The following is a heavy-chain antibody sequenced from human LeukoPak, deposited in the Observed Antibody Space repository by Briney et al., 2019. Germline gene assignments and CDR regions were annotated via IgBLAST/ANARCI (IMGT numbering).Heavy chain of an antibody. CDR2: INHSGST. CDR3: ARGGAWYYYDSSDPRAVDY. J-gene: IGHJ4*02. Sequence: SETLSLTCTVSGGSISSYYWSWIRQPPGKGLEWIGEINHSGSTNYNPSLKSRVTISVDTSKNQFSLKLSSVTAADTAVYYCARGGAWYYYDSSDPRAVDYWGQGTLVTVSS. D-gene: IGHD3-22*01. V-gene: IGHV4-34*01. CDR1: GGSISSYY.